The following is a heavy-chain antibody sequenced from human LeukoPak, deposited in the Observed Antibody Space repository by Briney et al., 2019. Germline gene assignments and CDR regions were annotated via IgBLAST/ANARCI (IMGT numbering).Heavy chain of an antibody. J-gene: IGHJ4*02. CDR1: GYTFTGYY. CDR2: INPNSGGT. CDR3: ARDAYSGFDFSFDY. V-gene: IGHV1-2*02. D-gene: IGHD5-12*01. Sequence: ASVKVSCKASGYTFTGYYMHWLRQAPGQGLECIAWINPNSGGTNYAQNFQGRVTMTRDTSISTAYMELSRLRSDDTAVYYCARDAYSGFDFSFDYWGQGTLVTVSS.